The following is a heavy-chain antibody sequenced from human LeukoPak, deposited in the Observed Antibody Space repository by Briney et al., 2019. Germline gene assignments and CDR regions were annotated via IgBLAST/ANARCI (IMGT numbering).Heavy chain of an antibody. Sequence: ASVKVSCKASGGTFSIYAISWVRQAPGQGLEWMGGIIPIFGTANYAQKFQGRVTITADESTSTAYMELSSLRSEDTAVYYCARSVGYCSSTSCWYYFDYWGQGTLVTVSS. CDR3: ARSVGYCSSTSCWYYFDY. CDR2: IIPIFGTA. D-gene: IGHD2-2*01. CDR1: GGTFSIYA. J-gene: IGHJ4*02. V-gene: IGHV1-69*01.